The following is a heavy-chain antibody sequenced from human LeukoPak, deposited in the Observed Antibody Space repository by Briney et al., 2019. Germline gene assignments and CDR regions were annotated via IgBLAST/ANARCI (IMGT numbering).Heavy chain of an antibody. V-gene: IGHV4-4*07. D-gene: IGHD6-6*01. Sequence: SETLSLTCTVSGGSISSYYWSWIRQPAGKGLEWIGRIYTSGSTNYNPSLKSRVTMSVDTSKNQFSLKLTSVTAADTAVYYCTRVTYSSSSMSLDAFDIWGQGTMVTVSS. J-gene: IGHJ3*02. CDR2: IYTSGST. CDR3: TRVTYSSSSMSLDAFDI. CDR1: GGSISSYY.